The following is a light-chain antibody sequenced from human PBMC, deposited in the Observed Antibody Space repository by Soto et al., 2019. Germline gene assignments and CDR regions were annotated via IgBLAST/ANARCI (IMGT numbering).Light chain of an antibody. CDR3: QQRSNWPLT. J-gene: IGKJ4*01. CDR2: DAS. CDR1: QSVSSY. V-gene: IGKV3-11*01. Sequence: EIVLTQSPDTLSLSPGERATLSCRASQSVSSYLAWYQQKPGQAPRLLIYDASNRATGIPARFSGSGSGTDFTLTISSLEPEDFAFYYCQQRSNWPLTLGGGTKVEIK.